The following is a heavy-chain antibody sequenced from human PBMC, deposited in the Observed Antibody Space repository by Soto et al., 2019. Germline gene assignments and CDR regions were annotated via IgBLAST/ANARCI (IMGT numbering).Heavy chain of an antibody. CDR3: ARGADGVVSESAFDI. CDR2: IIPILDIA. CDR1: GGTFSTYG. V-gene: IGHV1-69*04. D-gene: IGHD2-8*02. J-gene: IGHJ3*02. Sequence: QVQLVQSGAEVKKPGSSVKVSCQVSGGTFSTYGITWVRQAPGQGLEWMGRIIPILDIADYAPKFQGRVTITADRSTNTAYMELSSLRSEDTAVYYCARGADGVVSESAFDIWGQWTLVTVSS.